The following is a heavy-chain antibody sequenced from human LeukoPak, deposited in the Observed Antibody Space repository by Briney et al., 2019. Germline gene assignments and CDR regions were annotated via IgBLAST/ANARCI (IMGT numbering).Heavy chain of an antibody. J-gene: IGHJ2*01. CDR1: GYSENFYG. V-gene: IGHV1-18*01. CDR2: ISAQHGQT. CDR3: ARVVGNSPFEYFDL. D-gene: IGHD4-23*01. Sequence: ASVKVSCKTSGYSENFYGITWVRQVAGQGLEWMGWISAQHGQTEYAPNSQDRVTITTDTYTNTAYMELRSLRSDDTAVYYCARVVGNSPFEYFDLWGRGTLVTVSS.